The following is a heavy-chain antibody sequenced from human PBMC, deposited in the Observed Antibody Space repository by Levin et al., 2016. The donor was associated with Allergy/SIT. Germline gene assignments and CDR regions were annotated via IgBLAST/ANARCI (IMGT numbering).Heavy chain of an antibody. CDR3: ARDVEDCSTSSCYVRGFYYSYGTDV. CDR2: ISYDGDNK. CDR1: GFTFRSYA. D-gene: IGHD2-2*01. Sequence: GGSLRLSCAASGFTFRSYAMHWVRQAPGKGLEWVALISYDGDNKYNADSVKGRFTISRDNSKNTLYLQMNSLRAEDTAVYYCARDVEDCSTSSCYVRGFYYSYGTDVWGPGTTVTVSS. V-gene: IGHV3-30*04. J-gene: IGHJ6*02.